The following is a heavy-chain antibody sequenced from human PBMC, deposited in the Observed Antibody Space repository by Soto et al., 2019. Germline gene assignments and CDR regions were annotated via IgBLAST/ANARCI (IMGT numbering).Heavy chain of an antibody. CDR1: GFSLSNARMG. Sequence: QVTLKESGPVLVKPTETLTLTCTVSGFSLSNARMGVSWIRQPPGKALEWLEHIFSNDEKSYSTSLKSRLTISKDTSKSQVVLTMTNMDPVDTATYYCARRSRYYYYGMDVWGQGTTVTVSS. CDR2: IFSNDEK. J-gene: IGHJ6*02. CDR3: ARRSRYYYYGMDV. V-gene: IGHV2-26*01.